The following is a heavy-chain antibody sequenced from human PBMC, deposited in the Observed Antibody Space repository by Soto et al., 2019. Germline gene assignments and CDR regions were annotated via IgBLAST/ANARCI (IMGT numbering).Heavy chain of an antibody. CDR2: ISRTANTI. D-gene: IGHD2-2*01. V-gene: IGHV3-48*03. J-gene: IGHJ6*02. CDR3: ARFYAAIYYSGMDV. CDR1: GFAFNSHD. Sequence: PGGSLRLSCTASGFAFNSHDFNWVRQAPGKGLEWISYISRTANTIYYADSVKGRFTISRDNAKNSLYLQMNSLRAEDTAVYYFARFYAAIYYSGMDVWAQGTTVPVPS.